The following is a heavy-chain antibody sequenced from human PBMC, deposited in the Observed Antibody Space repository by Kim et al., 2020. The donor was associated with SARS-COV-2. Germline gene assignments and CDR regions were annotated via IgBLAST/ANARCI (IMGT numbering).Heavy chain of an antibody. J-gene: IGHJ3*02. CDR3: ARGTRKRYQLPRPGAFDI. Sequence: SETLSLTCAVYGGSFSGYYWSWIRQPPGKGLEWIGEINHSGSTKYNPSLKSRVTISVDTSKNQFSLKLSSVTAADTAVYYCARGTRKRYQLPRPGAFDIWGQGTMVTVSS. D-gene: IGHD2-2*01. CDR1: GGSFSGYY. V-gene: IGHV4-34*01. CDR2: INHSGST.